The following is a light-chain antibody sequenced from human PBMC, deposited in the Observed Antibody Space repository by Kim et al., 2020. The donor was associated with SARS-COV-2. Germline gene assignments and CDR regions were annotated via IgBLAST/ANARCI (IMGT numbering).Light chain of an antibody. Sequence: VSTGRTASITCSGDKLGDKYVFWYQQKPGQSPVLVIYQDTKRPSGIPERFSASNSGNTATLTISGTQATDEADYYCQAWDSGTAVVFGGGTQLTVL. CDR2: QDT. V-gene: IGLV3-1*01. CDR1: KLGDKY. J-gene: IGLJ2*01. CDR3: QAWDSGTAVV.